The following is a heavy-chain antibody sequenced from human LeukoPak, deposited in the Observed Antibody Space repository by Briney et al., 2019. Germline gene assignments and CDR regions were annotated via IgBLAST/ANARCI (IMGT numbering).Heavy chain of an antibody. Sequence: ASVKVSCKVSGYTLTELSMHWVRQAPGKGLEWMGGFDPEDGETIYAQKFQGRVTMTRDTSTSTVYMELSSLRSEDTAVYYCARAYYYYGMDVWGQGTTVTVSS. V-gene: IGHV1-24*01. CDR3: ARAYYYYGMDV. CDR1: GYTLTELS. CDR2: FDPEDGET. J-gene: IGHJ6*02.